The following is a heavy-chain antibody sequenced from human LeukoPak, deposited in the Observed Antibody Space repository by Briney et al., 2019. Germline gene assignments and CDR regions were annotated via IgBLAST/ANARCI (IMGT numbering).Heavy chain of an antibody. V-gene: IGHV3-74*01. Sequence: GGSLRLSCAASGFTISSYWMHWVRQAPGKGLVWVSRINSDGSSTNYADSVKGRFTISRDNAKNTLYLQMNSLRAEDTAVYYCASTLLWSRTDVWGKGTTVTVSS. CDR1: GFTISSYW. D-gene: IGHD3-10*01. CDR3: ASTLLWSRTDV. J-gene: IGHJ6*04. CDR2: INSDGSST.